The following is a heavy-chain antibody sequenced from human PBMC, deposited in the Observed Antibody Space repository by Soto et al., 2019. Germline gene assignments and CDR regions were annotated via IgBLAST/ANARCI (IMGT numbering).Heavy chain of an antibody. D-gene: IGHD6-13*01. Sequence: SETLSLTCAVYGGSFSGYYWCWIRQPPGKGLEWIGEINHSGSTNYNPSLKSRVTISVDTSKNQFSLKLSSVTAADTAVYYCARAKQPYRTRYYFDYWGQGTLVTVSS. CDR2: INHSGST. J-gene: IGHJ4*02. V-gene: IGHV4-34*01. CDR1: GGSFSGYY. CDR3: ARAKQPYRTRYYFDY.